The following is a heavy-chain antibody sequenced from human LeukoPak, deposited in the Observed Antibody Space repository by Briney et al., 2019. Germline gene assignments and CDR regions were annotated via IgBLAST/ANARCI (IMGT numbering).Heavy chain of an antibody. V-gene: IGHV4-61*01. CDR3: ASIVVVPAAIPFDY. CDR1: GGSVSSGSYY. CDR2: IYYSGST. D-gene: IGHD2-2*01. J-gene: IGHJ4*02. Sequence: PSETLSLTCTVSGGSVSSGSYYWSWIRQPPGKRLEWIGYIYYSGSTNYNPSLKSRVTISVDTSKNQFSLKLSSVTAADTAVYYCASIVVVPAAIPFDYWGQGTLVTVSS.